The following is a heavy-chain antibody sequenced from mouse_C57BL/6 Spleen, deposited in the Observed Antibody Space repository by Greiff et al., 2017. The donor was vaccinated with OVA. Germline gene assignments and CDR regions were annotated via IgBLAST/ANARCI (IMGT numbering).Heavy chain of an antibody. D-gene: IGHD4-1*01. CDR2: LLPGSGST. V-gene: IGHV1-9*01. CDR1: GYTFTGYW. Sequence: VKLQESGAELMKPGASVKLSCKATGYTFTGYWIEWVKQRPGHGLEWIGELLPGSGSTNYNEKFKGKATFAADTSSHTAYMQLSSLTTEDSSIYYCARRGLGYFDYWGQGTTLTVSS. J-gene: IGHJ2*01. CDR3: ARRGLGYFDY.